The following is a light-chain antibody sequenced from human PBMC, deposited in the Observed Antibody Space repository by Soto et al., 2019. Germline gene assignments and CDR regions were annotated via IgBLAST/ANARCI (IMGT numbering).Light chain of an antibody. J-gene: IGLJ2*01. Sequence: QSALTQPASVSGSPGQSITISCTGTSSDVGSYNLVSWYQQHPGKAPKLMIYEGSKRPSGVSNRFSGSKSGNTASLTISGLQAEDEADYYCCSYAGSSTLREVFGGGTKLTVL. CDR2: EGS. CDR1: SSDVGSYNL. V-gene: IGLV2-23*03. CDR3: CSYAGSSTLREV.